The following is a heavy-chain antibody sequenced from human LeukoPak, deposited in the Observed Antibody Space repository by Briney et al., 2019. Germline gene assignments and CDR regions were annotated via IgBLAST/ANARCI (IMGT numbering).Heavy chain of an antibody. Sequence: GGSLRLSCAASGFTFSSYGMHWVRQAPGKGLEWVACIRYDGSNKYYADSVKGRFTISRDNYKNTLYLQMNSLRAEDTAVYYCAKSVAAGPAAAAGTFDYWGQGTLVTVSS. CDR3: AKSVAAGPAAAAGTFDY. CDR1: GFTFSSYG. V-gene: IGHV3-30*02. J-gene: IGHJ4*02. D-gene: IGHD6-13*01. CDR2: IRYDGSNK.